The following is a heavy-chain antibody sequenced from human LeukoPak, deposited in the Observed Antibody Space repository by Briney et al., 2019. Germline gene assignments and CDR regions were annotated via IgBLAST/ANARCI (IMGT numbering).Heavy chain of an antibody. CDR2: ISDSGSSI. V-gene: IGHV3-11*04. Sequence: GGSLRLSCAASGFTFSDYYMSWIRQAPGKGLEWVSYISDSGSSIYYADSVKGRFTISRDNAKNSLYLQMNSLRAEDTAVYYCARDPSGSVDAFDIWGQGTMVTVSS. CDR3: ARDPSGSVDAFDI. D-gene: IGHD5-12*01. J-gene: IGHJ3*02. CDR1: GFTFSDYY.